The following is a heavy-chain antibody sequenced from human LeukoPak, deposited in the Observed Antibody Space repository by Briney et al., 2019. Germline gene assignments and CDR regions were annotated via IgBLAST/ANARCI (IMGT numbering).Heavy chain of an antibody. D-gene: IGHD2-8*01. CDR1: GGSFTGYY. Sequence: PSETLSLTCAVYGGSFTGYYWSWIRQPPGKGLEWIGEGDHTGGTKYNPSLKSRVTISADSSKNQFSLKWYSVTAADTGLYYCAKNGQRGFSFDPWGQGTLVIVAS. CDR3: AKNGQRGFSFDP. J-gene: IGHJ5*02. CDR2: GDHTGGT. V-gene: IGHV4-34*01.